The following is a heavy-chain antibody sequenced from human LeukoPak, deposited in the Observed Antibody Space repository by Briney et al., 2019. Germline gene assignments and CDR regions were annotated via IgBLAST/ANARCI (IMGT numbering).Heavy chain of an antibody. V-gene: IGHV4-34*01. J-gene: IGHJ4*02. D-gene: IGHD3-10*01. CDR3: ARGRNYYGSGSYYDY. CDR1: GGSFSGYY. CDR2: INHSGST. Sequence: KPSETLSLTCAVYGGSFSGYYWSWIRQPPGKGLEWIGEINHSGSTNYNPSLKSRVTISVDTSKNQFSLKLSSVTAADTAVYYCARGRNYYGSGSYYDYRGQGTLVTVSS.